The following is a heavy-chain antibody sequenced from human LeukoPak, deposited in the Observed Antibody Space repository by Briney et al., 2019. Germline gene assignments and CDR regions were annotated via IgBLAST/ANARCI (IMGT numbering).Heavy chain of an antibody. CDR3: ADLGCRD. CDR1: GLTFSNAW. J-gene: IGHJ4*02. Sequence: PGGSLRLSCAATGLTFSNAWMTWVRQAPGKGLECVSTIKDDGNNKYYVDSVKGRFTISRDNAKKSLWLPMNSLRLADTVMYYCADLGCRDWGQGTLVTFSS. D-gene: IGHD3-16*01. V-gene: IGHV3-7*01. CDR2: IKDDGNNK.